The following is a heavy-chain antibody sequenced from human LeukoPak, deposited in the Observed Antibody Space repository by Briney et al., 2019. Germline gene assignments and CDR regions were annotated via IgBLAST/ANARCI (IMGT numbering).Heavy chain of an antibody. CDR1: GFTFSDYY. CDR2: ISSSGSTI. J-gene: IGHJ6*03. V-gene: IGHV3-11*01. D-gene: IGHD2-15*01. CDR3: ARDNGYCSGGTCLHYYMDV. Sequence: GGSLRLSCAASGFTFSDYYMSWIRQAPGKGLEWVSYISSSGSTIYYADSVKGRFTISRDNAKNSLYLQMNSLRAEDTAVYYCARDNGYCSGGTCLHYYMDVWGKGTTVTISS.